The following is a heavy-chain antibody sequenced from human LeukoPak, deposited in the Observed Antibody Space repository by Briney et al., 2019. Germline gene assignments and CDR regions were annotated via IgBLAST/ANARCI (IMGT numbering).Heavy chain of an antibody. D-gene: IGHD3-22*01. CDR1: GFTFSSYA. J-gene: IGHJ4*02. Sequence: GGSLRLSCAASGFTFSSYAMSWVRQAPRKGLEWVSAISGSGGSTYYADSVKGRFTISRDNSKNTLYLQMNSLRAEDTAVYYCAKEITAGYYDSSGAFDYWGQGTLVTVSS. CDR3: AKEITAGYYDSSGAFDY. V-gene: IGHV3-23*01. CDR2: ISGSGGST.